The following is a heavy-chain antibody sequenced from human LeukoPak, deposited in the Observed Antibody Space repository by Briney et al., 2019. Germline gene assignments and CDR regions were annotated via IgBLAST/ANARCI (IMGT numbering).Heavy chain of an antibody. J-gene: IGHJ4*02. V-gene: IGHV3-15*01. Sequence: PGGSLRLSCAASGFTFTNAWMSWARQAPGKGLEWVGRIKSKTDGGTSDYAAPVKYRITISSDDSKTTLYLQMNSLKTENTAVYYCTTVGGSGSPPWSWGQGTLVTVSS. CDR1: GFTFTNAW. CDR2: IKSKTDGGTS. D-gene: IGHD3-10*01. CDR3: TTVGGSGSPPWS.